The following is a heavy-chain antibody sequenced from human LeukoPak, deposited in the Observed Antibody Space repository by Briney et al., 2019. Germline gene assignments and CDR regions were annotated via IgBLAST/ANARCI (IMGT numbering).Heavy chain of an antibody. J-gene: IGHJ5*02. CDR2: ISGSGDST. CDR1: GLTFSSYA. D-gene: IGHD1-26*01. Sequence: GGSLRLPCAASGLTFSSYAMSWVRQAPGKGLQWVSVISGSGDSTYYADSVKGRFTISRDNSKNTLYLQMNSLRAEDTAVYYCAKGPYSGFSWGQGTLVTVSS. CDR3: AKGPYSGFS. V-gene: IGHV3-23*01.